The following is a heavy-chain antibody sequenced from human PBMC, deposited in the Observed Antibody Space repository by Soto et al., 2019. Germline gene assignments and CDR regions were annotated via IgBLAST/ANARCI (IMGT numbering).Heavy chain of an antibody. D-gene: IGHD3-22*01. V-gene: IGHV3-33*01. J-gene: IGHJ6*02. Sequence: QVQLVESGGGVVQPGRSLRLSCAASGVTLSGYGMHWVRQAPGKGLEWVAVIWYDGSKKFHADSVKGRFTISRDNSKNTLFLQMNSLRVEDTAVYYCATADHSGNLDPYYYGMGAWGQGTTVTVSS. CDR3: ATADHSGNLDPYYYGMGA. CDR2: IWYDGSKK. CDR1: GVTLSGYG.